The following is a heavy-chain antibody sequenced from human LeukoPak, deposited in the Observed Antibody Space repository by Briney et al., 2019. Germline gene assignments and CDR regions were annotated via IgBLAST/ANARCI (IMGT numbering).Heavy chain of an antibody. CDR3: ARDKIVGAIANAFDI. J-gene: IGHJ3*02. Sequence: GGSLRLSCAASGFTFSSQAMNWVRQAPGKGLEWVSAISGRGGSTYYADSVKGRFTISRDNSKNTLFLQMHSLRPEDTAVYYCARDKIVGAIANAFDIWGQGTMVTVSS. V-gene: IGHV3-23*01. CDR2: ISGRGGST. CDR1: GFTFSSQA. D-gene: IGHD1-26*01.